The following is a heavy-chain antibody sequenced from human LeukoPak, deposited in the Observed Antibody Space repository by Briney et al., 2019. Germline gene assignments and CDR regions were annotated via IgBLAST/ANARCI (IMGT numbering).Heavy chain of an antibody. Sequence: SVKVSCKASGFTFTSSAVQWVRQASGQRLEWIGWIVVGSGNTNYAQKFQERVTITRDMSTSTAYMELSSPRSEDTAVYYCAALPSSGYSSSWYIRYYYYGMDVWGQGTTVTVSS. D-gene: IGHD6-13*01. J-gene: IGHJ6*02. CDR2: IVVGSGNT. V-gene: IGHV1-58*01. CDR1: GFTFTSSA. CDR3: AALPSSGYSSSWYIRYYYYGMDV.